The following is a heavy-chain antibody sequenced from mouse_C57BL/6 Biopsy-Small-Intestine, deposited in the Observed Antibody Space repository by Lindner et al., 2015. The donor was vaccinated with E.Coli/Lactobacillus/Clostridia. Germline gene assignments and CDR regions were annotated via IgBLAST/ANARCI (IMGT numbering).Heavy chain of an antibody. V-gene: IGHV3-6*01. J-gene: IGHJ2*01. D-gene: IGHD2-4*01. CDR3: ARRASYDYLYFDY. Sequence: VQLQESGPGLVKPSQSLSLTSSVTGYSITSGYNWNWIRQFPGNKLEWMGYISYDGSNNYNPSLKNRISITRDTSKNQFFLKLNSVTTEDTATYYCARRASYDYLYFDYWGQGTTLTVSS. CDR1: GYSITSGYN. CDR2: ISYDGSN.